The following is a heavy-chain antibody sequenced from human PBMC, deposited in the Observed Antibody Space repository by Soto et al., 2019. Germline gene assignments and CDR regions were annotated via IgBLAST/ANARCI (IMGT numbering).Heavy chain of an antibody. J-gene: IGHJ6*02. V-gene: IGHV1-69*01. CDR3: ARDYYGSGRSSLALYGMDV. CDR2: IIPIFGTA. CDR1: GGTFSSYA. D-gene: IGHD3-10*01. Sequence: QVQLVQSGAEVKKPGSSVKVSCKASGGTFSSYAISWVRQAPGQGLEWMGGIIPIFGTANYAQKFQGRVTITADESTSRAYMELSSLRSEDTAVYYCARDYYGSGRSSLALYGMDVWGQGTTVTVSS.